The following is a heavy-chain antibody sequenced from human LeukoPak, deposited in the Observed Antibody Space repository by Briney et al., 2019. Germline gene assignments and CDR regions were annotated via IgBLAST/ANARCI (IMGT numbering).Heavy chain of an antibody. CDR3: AKDGSPTRGYYDFWSVA. CDR2: ISGSGGST. Sequence: PGGSLRLSCAASGFTFSSYAMSWVRQAPGKGLEWVSAISGSGGSTYYADSVKGRFTISRDNSKNTLYLQMNSLRAEDTAVYYCAKDGSPTRGYYDFWSVAWGQGTLVTVSS. D-gene: IGHD3-3*01. V-gene: IGHV3-23*01. CDR1: GFTFSSYA. J-gene: IGHJ5*02.